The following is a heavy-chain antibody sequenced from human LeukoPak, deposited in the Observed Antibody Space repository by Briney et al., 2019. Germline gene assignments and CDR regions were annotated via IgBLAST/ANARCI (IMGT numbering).Heavy chain of an antibody. J-gene: IGHJ5*02. CDR3: ASPRADCSSTSCSDLRFDP. CDR1: GYTFTSYA. CDR2: INAGNGNT. D-gene: IGHD2-2*01. V-gene: IGHV1-3*01. Sequence: ASVKVSCKASGYTFTSYAMHWVRQAPGQRLEWMGWINAGNGNTKYSQKFQGRVTITADESTSTAYMELSSLRSEDTAVYYCASPRADCSSTSCSDLRFDPWGQGTLVTVSS.